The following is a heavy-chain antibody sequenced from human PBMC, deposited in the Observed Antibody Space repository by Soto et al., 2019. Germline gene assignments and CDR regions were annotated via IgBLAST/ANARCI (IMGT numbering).Heavy chain of an antibody. D-gene: IGHD6-13*01. CDR1: GFTFDNYW. Sequence: EPQLVESGGGLVQPGGSLRLACGASGFTFDNYWMSWVRQAPGKGLEWVANITQDGSERYYVDSVKGRFTISRDNAKKALYLQLNSRRVEDAAVYRCARGGGSSNYYYGTDVWGQGPTVTISS. J-gene: IGHJ6*02. CDR3: ARGGGSSNYYYGTDV. V-gene: IGHV3-7*03. CDR2: ITQDGSER.